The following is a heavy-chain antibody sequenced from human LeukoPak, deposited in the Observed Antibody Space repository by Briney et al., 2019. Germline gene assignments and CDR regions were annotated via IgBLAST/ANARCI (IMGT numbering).Heavy chain of an antibody. CDR2: ISDNGART. J-gene: IGHJ4*02. D-gene: IGHD3-3*01. CDR1: GFTFSSYG. Sequence: GGTLRLSCAASGFTFSSYGMTWVRQAPGKGLEWLSAISDNGARTFYADSVKGRFTISRDNSKNTLYLQMNSLRAEDTAVYYCAKDGVVTLDYWGQGTLVTVSS. V-gene: IGHV3-23*01. CDR3: AKDGVVTLDY.